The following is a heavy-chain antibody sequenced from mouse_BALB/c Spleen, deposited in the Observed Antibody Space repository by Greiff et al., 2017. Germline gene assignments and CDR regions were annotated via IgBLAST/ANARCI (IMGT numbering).Heavy chain of an antibody. Sequence: EVKLMESGGDLVKPGGSLKLSCAASGFTFSSYGMSWVRQTPDKRLEWVATISSGGSYTYYPDSVKGRITISRDNAKNTLYLQMSSLKSEDTAMYYWARKYYDYGYYFDYWGQGTTLTVSS. J-gene: IGHJ2*01. D-gene: IGHD2-4*01. CDR2: ISSGGSYT. CDR3: ARKYYDYGYYFDY. CDR1: GFTFSSYG. V-gene: IGHV5-6*01.